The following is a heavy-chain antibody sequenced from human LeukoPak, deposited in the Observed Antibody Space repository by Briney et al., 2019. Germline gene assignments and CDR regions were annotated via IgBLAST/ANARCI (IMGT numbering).Heavy chain of an antibody. Sequence: SETLSLTCTVSGGSISSGGYYWSWIRQPPGKGLEWIGYIYHSGSTDYNPSLKSRVTMSVDTSKNQFFLKLSSVTAADTAVYYCARDGDYYDSSGSFDSWGQGTLVTVSS. D-gene: IGHD3-22*01. CDR1: GGSISSGGYY. CDR3: ARDGDYYDSSGSFDS. V-gene: IGHV4-30-2*01. J-gene: IGHJ4*02. CDR2: IYHSGST.